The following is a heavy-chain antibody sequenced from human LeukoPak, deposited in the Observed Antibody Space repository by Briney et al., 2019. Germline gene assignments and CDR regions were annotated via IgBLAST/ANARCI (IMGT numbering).Heavy chain of an antibody. CDR1: GFTFSTFG. CDR3: TRPYSSGWYGDYYLEY. V-gene: IGHV3-33*01. D-gene: IGHD6-19*01. Sequence: PGGSLRLSCATSGFTFSTFGMHWVRQAPGKGLEWVAVIWYDGRNKHYADSVKGRFTISRDNSKNTLYLQMNSLRAEDTAVYYCTRPYSSGWYGDYYLEYWGQGTLVTVSS. CDR2: IWYDGRNK. J-gene: IGHJ4*02.